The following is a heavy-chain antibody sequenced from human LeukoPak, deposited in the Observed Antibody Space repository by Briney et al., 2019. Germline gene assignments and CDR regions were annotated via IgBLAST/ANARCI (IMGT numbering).Heavy chain of an antibody. D-gene: IGHD6-6*01. CDR2: IYYSGST. CDR3: ARNIVEYSSSPNWLNP. CDR1: GGSISSGGYY. V-gene: IGHV4-31*03. J-gene: IGHJ5*02. Sequence: SQTLSLTCTVSGGSISSGGYYWSWIRQHPGKGLEWIGYIYYSGSTYYNPSLKSRVTISVDTSKNQFSLKLSSVTAADMAVYYCARNIVEYSSSPNWLNPWGQGTLVTVSS.